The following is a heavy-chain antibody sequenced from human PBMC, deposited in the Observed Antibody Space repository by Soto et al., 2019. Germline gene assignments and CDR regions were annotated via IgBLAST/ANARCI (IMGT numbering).Heavy chain of an antibody. CDR1: GFSLSASGVA. D-gene: IGHD2-8*01. Sequence: SGPTLVNATQTLTLTCTDSGFSLSASGVAVGWIRQPPGKALEWLALIYWNDALSYSPSLKNRLTITKDTFRNQVVLTMTNMDPAGTATYYCALKGSSCPNGVCCLNWFDSWGQGILVTVSS. J-gene: IGHJ5*01. V-gene: IGHV2-5*01. CDR3: ALKGSSCPNGVCCLNWFDS. CDR2: IYWNDAL.